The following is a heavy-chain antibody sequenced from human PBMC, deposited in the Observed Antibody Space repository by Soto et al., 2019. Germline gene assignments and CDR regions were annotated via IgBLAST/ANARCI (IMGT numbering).Heavy chain of an antibody. J-gene: IGHJ4*02. CDR1: GGYISSSSYY. CDR3: ARVPAPLVNFDY. Sequence: SETLSLTCTVSGGYISSSSYYWGWIRQPPGKGLEWIGSIYYSGSTYYNPSLKSRVTISVDTSKNQFSLKLSSVTAADTAVYYCARVPAPLVNFDYWGQGTLVTVSS. CDR2: IYYSGST. V-gene: IGHV4-39*01. D-gene: IGHD2-2*01.